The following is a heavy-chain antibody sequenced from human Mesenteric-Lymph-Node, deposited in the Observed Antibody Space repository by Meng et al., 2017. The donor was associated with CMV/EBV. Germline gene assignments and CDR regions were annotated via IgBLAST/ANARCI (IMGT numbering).Heavy chain of an antibody. Sequence: SETLSLTCSVSGGSISSYYWSWIRQPPGKGLEWIGYVHHSGNTNYSPSLKSRVTISVDTSKNQFSLKLSSVTAADTAVYYCARVGATSVDYWGQGTLVTVSS. J-gene: IGHJ4*02. CDR1: GGSISSYY. CDR2: VHHSGNT. D-gene: IGHD1-26*01. CDR3: ARVGATSVDY. V-gene: IGHV4-59*12.